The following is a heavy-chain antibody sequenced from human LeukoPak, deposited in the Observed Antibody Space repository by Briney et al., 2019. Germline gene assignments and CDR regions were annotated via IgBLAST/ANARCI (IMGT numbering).Heavy chain of an antibody. V-gene: IGHV3-7*01. CDR3: ARDMHYYDSSGYYDY. J-gene: IGHJ4*02. CDR2: IKQDGSEK. Sequence: PGGSLRLSCAASGFTFSGYEMNWVRQAPGKGLEWVANIKQDGSEKYYVDSVKGRFTISRDNAKNSLYLQMNSLRAEDTAVYYCARDMHYYDSSGYYDYWGQGTLVTVSS. CDR1: GFTFSGYE. D-gene: IGHD3-22*01.